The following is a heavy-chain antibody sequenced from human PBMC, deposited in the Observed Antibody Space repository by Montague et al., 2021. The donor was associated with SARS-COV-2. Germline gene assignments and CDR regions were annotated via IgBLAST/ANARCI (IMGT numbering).Heavy chain of an antibody. Sequence: SETLSLTCTVSGGSISSYYWGWIRQPPGKGLEWIGYIYYSGSTNYNPSLKSRVTISLDTSKNQFSLKLNSVTAADTAVYYCARGSYGPDAFGIWGQGAMVTVSS. J-gene: IGHJ3*02. V-gene: IGHV4-59*01. D-gene: IGHD5-18*01. CDR1: GGSISSYY. CDR3: ARGSYGPDAFGI. CDR2: IYYSGST.